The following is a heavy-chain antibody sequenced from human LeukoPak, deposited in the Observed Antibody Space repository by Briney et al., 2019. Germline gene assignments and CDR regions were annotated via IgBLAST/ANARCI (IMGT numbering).Heavy chain of an antibody. CDR1: GDSVSSNSAA. J-gene: IGHJ4*02. CDR3: SRTAEYSSTWYCFDY. V-gene: IGHV6-1*01. D-gene: IGHD6-13*01. CDR2: TYYRSNWYN. Sequence: SQTLSLTCAISGDSVSSNSAAWNWIRQSPSRGLEWLGRTYYRSNWYNDYAVSVKSRMTINPDTSKNQFSLQLNSVTPEDTAVYYCSRTAEYSSTWYCFDYWDQGTLVTVSS.